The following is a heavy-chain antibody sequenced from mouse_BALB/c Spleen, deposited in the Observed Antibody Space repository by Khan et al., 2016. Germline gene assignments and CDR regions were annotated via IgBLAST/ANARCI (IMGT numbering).Heavy chain of an antibody. J-gene: IGHJ4*01. CDR2: IHPGSGGT. V-gene: IGHV1-15*01. Sequence: QVQLQQSGAELVRPGASVKLSCTALGYTLTDYEMHWVKQTPVHGLEWIGTIHPGSGGTAYNQKFKGKATLTADKSSSTAYMELSSLKSEDSAVDCGTNRRSDDGYYVEVGYWGRGSSGT. CDR1: GYTLTDYE. D-gene: IGHD2-3*01. CDR3: TNRRSDDGYYVEVGY.